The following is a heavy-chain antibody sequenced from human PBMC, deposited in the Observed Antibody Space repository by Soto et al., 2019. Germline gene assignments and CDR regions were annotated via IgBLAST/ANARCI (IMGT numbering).Heavy chain of an antibody. CDR3: ARGAVVYSDHICWFDP. Sequence: QVQLVQSGAEVKKPGASVKVSCKASGYTFTNYGINWVRQAPGQGLEWMGWISAYNGNTNYAQKVQGRVTMTTDTPTTTAYMELRGLRSDATAVYYCARGAVVYSDHICWFDPWGQGTPVTVSS. CDR1: GYTFTNYG. V-gene: IGHV1-18*01. J-gene: IGHJ5*02. D-gene: IGHD4-4*01. CDR2: ISAYNGNT.